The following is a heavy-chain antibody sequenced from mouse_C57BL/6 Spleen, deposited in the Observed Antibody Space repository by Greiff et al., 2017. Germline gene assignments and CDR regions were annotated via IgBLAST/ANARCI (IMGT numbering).Heavy chain of an antibody. J-gene: IGHJ2*01. D-gene: IGHD1-1*01. CDR2: IDPGNGDT. V-gene: IGHV14-4*01. Sequence: EVMLMESGAELVRPGASVKLSCTASGFNIKDDYMHWVKQRPEQGLEWIGWIDPGNGDTEYASKFPGKGTRTADTSTNTAYLQLSSLTSEDTAVYYCTLFYYYGSRLDYWGQGTTLTVSS. CDR3: TLFYYYGSRLDY. CDR1: GFNIKDDY.